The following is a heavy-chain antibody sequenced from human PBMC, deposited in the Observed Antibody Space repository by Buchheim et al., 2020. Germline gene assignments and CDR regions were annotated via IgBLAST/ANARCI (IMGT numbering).Heavy chain of an antibody. CDR3: AMSIAAAGAYYYGMDV. J-gene: IGHJ6*02. V-gene: IGHV3-23*01. D-gene: IGHD6-13*01. CDR1: GFTFSSYA. CDR2: ISGSGGST. Sequence: EVQLLESGGGLVQPGGSLRLSCAASGFTFSSYAMSWVRQAPGKGLEWVSAISGSGGSTYYADSVKGRFTISRDNSKNTLSLQMNSLRAEDTAVYYCAMSIAAAGAYYYGMDVWGQGTT.